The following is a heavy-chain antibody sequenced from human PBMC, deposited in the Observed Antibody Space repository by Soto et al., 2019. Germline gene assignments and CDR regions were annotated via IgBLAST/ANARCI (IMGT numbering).Heavy chain of an antibody. J-gene: IGHJ4*02. D-gene: IGHD3-3*01. Sequence: SETLSLTCAVYCGSFSGYYWSWIRQPPGKGLEWIGEINHSGSTNYNPSLKSRVTISVDTSKNQFSLKLSSVTAADTAVYYCARGTTYYDFWSGYYTGFGYWGQGTLVTVSS. CDR3: ARGTTYYDFWSGYYTGFGY. V-gene: IGHV4-34*01. CDR2: INHSGST. CDR1: CGSFSGYY.